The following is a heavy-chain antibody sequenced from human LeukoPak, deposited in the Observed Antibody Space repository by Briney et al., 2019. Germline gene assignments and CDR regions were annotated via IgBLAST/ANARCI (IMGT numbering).Heavy chain of an antibody. V-gene: IGHV1-2*06. Sequence: ASVKVSCKASGYTFTCYYMHWVRQAPGQGLEWMGRTNPNSGGTNYAQKFQGRVTMTRDTSISTAYMELSRLRSDDTAVYYCARVSEVAMVVTQVLLGYWGQGTLVTVSS. CDR2: TNPNSGGT. CDR1: GYTFTCYY. CDR3: ARVSEVAMVVTQVLLGY. D-gene: IGHD4-23*01. J-gene: IGHJ4*02.